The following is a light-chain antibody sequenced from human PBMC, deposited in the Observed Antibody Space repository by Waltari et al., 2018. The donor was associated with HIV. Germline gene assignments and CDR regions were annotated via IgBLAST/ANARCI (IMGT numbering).Light chain of an antibody. CDR1: SSDVGYFNY. CDR3: KSFSTSNTYV. J-gene: IGLJ1*01. CDR2: DVN. Sequence: QSALTQPASVSGSPGQSITISCTGTSSDVGYFNYVPWYQQNPGKAPKVIIYDVNNGPSGVSNHFSGSKSGYTASLTISGLRAEDEADYYCKSFSTSNTYVFGSGTRVTVL. V-gene: IGLV2-14*01.